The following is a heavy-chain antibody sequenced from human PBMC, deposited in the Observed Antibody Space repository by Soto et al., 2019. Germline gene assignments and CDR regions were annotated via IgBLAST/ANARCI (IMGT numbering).Heavy chain of an antibody. D-gene: IGHD3-10*01. CDR3: VRQGFGRLHGLVDV. CDR2: IDSSGGT. Sequence: PSETLSLTCTVTDDSSASYKWSWIQKPPGRRLEWIGYIDSSGGTSYNPSLQSRVTISVDTSTKQFSLKLSSVTAADTAVYYCVRQGFGRLHGLVDVWGQGTTVT. J-gene: IGHJ6*02. CDR1: DDSSASYK. V-gene: IGHV4-59*08.